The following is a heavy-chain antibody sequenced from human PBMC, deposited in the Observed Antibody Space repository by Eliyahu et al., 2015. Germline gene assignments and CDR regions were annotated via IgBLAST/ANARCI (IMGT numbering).Heavy chain of an antibody. Sequence: EVQLVESGGGLVQPGGSLXLSCXAXGXXFSSYAMHWVRQAPGKGLEYVSAISSNGGSTYYADSVKGRFTISRDNSMHTLYLQMSSLRAEDTAVYYCVKAGSTDYWYFDLWGRGSLVTVSS. D-gene: IGHD6-13*01. CDR2: ISSNGGST. V-gene: IGHV3-64D*08. CDR3: VKAGSTDYWYFDL. CDR1: GXXFSSYA. J-gene: IGHJ2*01.